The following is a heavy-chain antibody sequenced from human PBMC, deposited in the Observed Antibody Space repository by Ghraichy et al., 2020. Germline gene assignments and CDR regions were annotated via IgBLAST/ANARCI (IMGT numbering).Heavy chain of an antibody. CDR3: ARYSSGYDPNGFDY. J-gene: IGHJ4*02. D-gene: IGHD6-19*01. Sequence: ETLSLTCAASGFTFGSYWMHWVRQGPGKGLVCVSRINSDGSSTNYADSVKGRFTISRDNAKNTLYLEMNSLRAEDTAVYYCARYSSGYDPNGFDYWGQGTLVTVSS. CDR1: GFTFGSYW. CDR2: INSDGSST. V-gene: IGHV3-74*01.